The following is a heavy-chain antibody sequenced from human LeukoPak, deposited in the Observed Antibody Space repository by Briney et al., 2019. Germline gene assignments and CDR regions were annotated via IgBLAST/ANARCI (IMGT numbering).Heavy chain of an antibody. Sequence: SQTLSLTCAISGDSVSSNSAAWNWIRQSPSRGLEWLGRTYYRSKWYNDYAVSVKSRITINPDTSKNQFSLQLNSVTPEDTAVYYCAREIIDSSGYQHYGMDVWGQGTTVTVSS. D-gene: IGHD3-22*01. CDR1: GDSVSSNSAA. CDR3: AREIIDSSGYQHYGMDV. CDR2: TYYRSKWYN. V-gene: IGHV6-1*01. J-gene: IGHJ6*02.